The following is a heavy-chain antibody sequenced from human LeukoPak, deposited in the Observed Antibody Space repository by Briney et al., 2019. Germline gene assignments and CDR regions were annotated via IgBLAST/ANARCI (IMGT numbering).Heavy chain of an antibody. CDR1: GFTFSSYW. Sequence: GGSLRLSCAASGFTFSSYWMSWVRQAPGKGLEWVANIKQDGSEKYYVDSVKGRFTISRDNAKNSLYLQMNSLRAEDTAVYYCARDFLAVTTRGGADYWGQGTLVTVFS. CDR2: IKQDGSEK. D-gene: IGHD4-17*01. J-gene: IGHJ4*02. CDR3: ARDFLAVTTRGGADY. V-gene: IGHV3-7*01.